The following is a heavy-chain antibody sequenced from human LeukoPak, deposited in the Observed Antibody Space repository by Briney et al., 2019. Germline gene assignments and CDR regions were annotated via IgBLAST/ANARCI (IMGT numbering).Heavy chain of an antibody. CDR3: ARADWDSSGWYYFDY. CDR2: IYYSGST. CDR1: GGSISSGDYY. J-gene: IGHJ4*02. D-gene: IGHD6-19*01. V-gene: IGHV4-30-4*08. Sequence: SETLSLTCTVSGGSISSGDYYWSWIRQPPGKGLEWIGYIYYSGSTYYNPSLKSRVTISVDTSKNQFSLKLSSVTAADTAVYYCARADWDSSGWYYFDYWGQGTLVTVSS.